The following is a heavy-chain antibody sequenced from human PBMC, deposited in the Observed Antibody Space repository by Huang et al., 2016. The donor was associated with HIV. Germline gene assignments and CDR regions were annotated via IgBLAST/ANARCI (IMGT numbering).Heavy chain of an antibody. CDR2: IYPGDSDT. J-gene: IGHJ5*02. V-gene: IGHV5-51*01. CDR1: GYMFTKYW. Sequence: EVQLVQSGAEVKKPGESLKISCKGSGYMFTKYWIGWVRQMPRKGLEWMGIIYPGDSDTRYSPSFQGQVTISADKSITTAYLQWSSLKASDTAIYYCARHDGARPGWVDNWGQGTLVTVSS. CDR3: ARHDGARPGWVDN. D-gene: IGHD4-17*01.